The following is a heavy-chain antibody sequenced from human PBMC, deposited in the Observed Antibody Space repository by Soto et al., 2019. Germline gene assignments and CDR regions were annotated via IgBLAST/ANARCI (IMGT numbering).Heavy chain of an antibody. D-gene: IGHD4-4*01. CDR1: GFIFSRFC. V-gene: IGHV3-7*03. CDR3: ARGTGDYSKYGGPFRDRYGMDV. CDR2: INRDGSER. J-gene: IGHJ6*02. Sequence: EVLLVASGGGLVQPGGSLRLSCAASGFIFSRFCMSWVRQAPGKGLERVATINRDGSERYYVDSVKGRFTISRDNAKNSLYLQMNSLRAEDTAVDYGARGTGDYSKYGGPFRDRYGMDVWGQGTTVTVSS.